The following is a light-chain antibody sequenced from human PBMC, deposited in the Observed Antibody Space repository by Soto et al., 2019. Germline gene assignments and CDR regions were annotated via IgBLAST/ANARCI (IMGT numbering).Light chain of an antibody. V-gene: IGKV3-20*01. CDR3: QQYGRSPPGFT. J-gene: IGKJ3*01. CDR2: GAS. Sequence: ENVLTQSPGTLSLSPRERATLSCRASQSISSNYLAWYQQKPGQAPRLLIYGASFRATGIPDRFSGSGSGTDFTLTISRLEPEDFAVYYCQQYGRSPPGFTFGPGTKVDIK. CDR1: QSISSNY.